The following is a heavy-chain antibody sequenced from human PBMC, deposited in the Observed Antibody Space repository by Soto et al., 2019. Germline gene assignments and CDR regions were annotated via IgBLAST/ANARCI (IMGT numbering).Heavy chain of an antibody. D-gene: IGHD3-10*01. J-gene: IGHJ4*01. CDR2: LYWDDGK. CDR3: AHRGTVFDH. V-gene: IGHV2-5*02. Sequence: QITLKESGPTLVKPTQTLTLTCTFSGFSLSTSGVGVGWIRQPPGKALEWLALLYWDDGKHYSPSLKNRLTTTKATSSNQAVLTMTNMHPVDTATSYCAHRGTVFDHWGHGTPVIVSS. CDR1: GFSLSTSGVG.